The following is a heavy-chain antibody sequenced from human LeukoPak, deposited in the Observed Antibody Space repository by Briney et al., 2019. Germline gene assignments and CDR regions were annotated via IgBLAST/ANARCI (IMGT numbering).Heavy chain of an antibody. CDR2: ISGSGGST. V-gene: IGHV3-23*01. CDR3: AKSLSGSYLPWGY. CDR1: GFTFSSYA. J-gene: IGHJ4*02. D-gene: IGHD1-26*01. Sequence: PGGSLRLSCAASGFTFSSYAMSWVRQAPGKGLEWVSAISGSGGSTYYADSVKGRFTISRDNSKNTVYLQMNSLRAEDTAVYYCAKSLSGSYLPWGYWGQGTLVTVSS.